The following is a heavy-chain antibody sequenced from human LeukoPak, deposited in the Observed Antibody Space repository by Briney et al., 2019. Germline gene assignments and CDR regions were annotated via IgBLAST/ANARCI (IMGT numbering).Heavy chain of an antibody. CDR3: ARDLGIVASYGMDV. D-gene: IGHD1-26*01. V-gene: IGHV4-59*01. CDR1: GGSISTAY. CDR2: IHYSGIT. Sequence: PSETLSLTCSVSGGSISTAYWSWIRQPPGKGLEWIGNIHYSGITNYNSSLKSRVTISVDTSKNQFSLKLSSVTAADTAVYYCARDLGIVASYGMDVWGQGTTVTVSS. J-gene: IGHJ6*02.